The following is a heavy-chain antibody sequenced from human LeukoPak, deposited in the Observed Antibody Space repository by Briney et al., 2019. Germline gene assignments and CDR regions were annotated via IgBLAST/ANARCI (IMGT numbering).Heavy chain of an antibody. Sequence: SQTLSLTCTVSGGSISSGSYYWSWIRQHPGKGLEWIGYIYYSGSTYYNPSLKSRVTISVDTSKNQFSLKLSSVTAADTAVYYCARDRDPLYYYGSGSYHDWGQGTLVTVSS. J-gene: IGHJ4*02. CDR2: IYYSGST. D-gene: IGHD3-10*01. CDR3: ARDRDPLYYYGSGSYHD. CDR1: GGSISSGSYY. V-gene: IGHV4-31*03.